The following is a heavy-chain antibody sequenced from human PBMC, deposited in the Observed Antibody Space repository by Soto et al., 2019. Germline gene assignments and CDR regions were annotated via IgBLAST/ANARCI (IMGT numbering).Heavy chain of an antibody. CDR1: GGTFSDYA. D-gene: IGHD6-13*01. Sequence: QVQLVQSGAEVRKSGSSVKVSCKAAGGTFSDYALSWVRQAPGQGLEWMGGIIPMFATTNYAQKFQGRVTFSADQSATTAHMELSSLKSEGTAVYYCARGRGIGFSSTWNIYWYYNMDVWGQGTTVTVSS. J-gene: IGHJ6*02. V-gene: IGHV1-69*01. CDR2: IIPMFATT. CDR3: ARGRGIGFSSTWNIYWYYNMDV.